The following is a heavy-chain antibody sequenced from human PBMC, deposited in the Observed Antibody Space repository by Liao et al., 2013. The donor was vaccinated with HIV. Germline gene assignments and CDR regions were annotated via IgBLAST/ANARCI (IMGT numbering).Heavy chain of an antibody. Sequence: QVQLQQWGAGLLKPSETLSLTCAVYGGSFSGYYWTWIRQPPGKGLEWIGEINHSGSTDYNPSLKSRVTVSVDTSKNQFSLKLTSVTAADTAVYYCARATATLYYYYMDSGQRDHGHRLL. D-gene: IGHD2-15*01. CDR1: GGSFSGYY. V-gene: IGHV4-34*02. CDR2: INHSGST. CDR3: ARATATLYYYYMDS. J-gene: IGHJ6*03.